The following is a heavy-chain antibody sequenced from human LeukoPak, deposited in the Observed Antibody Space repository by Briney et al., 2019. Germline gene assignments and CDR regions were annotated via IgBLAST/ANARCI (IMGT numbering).Heavy chain of an antibody. D-gene: IGHD6-13*01. V-gene: IGHV4-34*01. CDR1: GGSFSGYY. CDR2: INHSGST. Sequence: PPETLSLTCAVYGGSFSGYYWSWIRQPPGKGLEWIGEINHSGSTNYNPSLKSRVTISVDTSKNQFSLKLSSVIAADTAVYYCARGPYSSRHFDYWGQGTLVTVSS. J-gene: IGHJ4*02. CDR3: ARGPYSSRHFDY.